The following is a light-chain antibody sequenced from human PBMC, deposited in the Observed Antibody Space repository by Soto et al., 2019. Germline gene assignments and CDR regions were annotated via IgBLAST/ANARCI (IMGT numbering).Light chain of an antibody. Sequence: DIQMTQSPSTLSGSVGDRVTITCRASQTISSWLAWYQQKPGKAPKLPIYKASTLKSGVPSRFSGSGSGPEFTLTISSLQPDDFATYYCQHYNSYSEAFGQGTKV. CDR1: QTISSW. V-gene: IGKV1-5*03. CDR3: QHYNSYSEA. J-gene: IGKJ1*01. CDR2: KAS.